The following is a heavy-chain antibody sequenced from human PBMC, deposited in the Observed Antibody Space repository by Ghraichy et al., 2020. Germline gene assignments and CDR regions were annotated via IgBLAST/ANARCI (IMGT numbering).Heavy chain of an antibody. Sequence: GGSLRLSCAASGFTFSNYCMNWVRQAPGKGLEWVSSISSSNSFVRYAESVKGRFTISRDNAKNSLYLQMNSLRAEDTAVYYCARDRAPITLIVPYFFDYWGQGTLVTVSS. D-gene: IGHD3-22*01. J-gene: IGHJ4*02. CDR2: ISSSNSFV. CDR1: GFTFSNYC. V-gene: IGHV3-21*01. CDR3: ARDRAPITLIVPYFFDY.